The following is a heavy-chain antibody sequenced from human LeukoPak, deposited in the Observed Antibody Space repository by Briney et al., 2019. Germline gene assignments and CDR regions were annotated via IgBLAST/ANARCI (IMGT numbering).Heavy chain of an antibody. Sequence: GGSLRLSCAASGFTFSSYWMHWVRQSPGKGLVWVSRINSDGSSTTYADSVKGRFTISRDNAKTSVFLQMDSLRAEDTAVYYCARSVAAAVHYYGMDIWGQGTTVTVSS. J-gene: IGHJ6*02. CDR1: GFTFSSYW. D-gene: IGHD6-13*01. CDR3: ARSVAAAVHYYGMDI. CDR2: INSDGSST. V-gene: IGHV3-74*01.